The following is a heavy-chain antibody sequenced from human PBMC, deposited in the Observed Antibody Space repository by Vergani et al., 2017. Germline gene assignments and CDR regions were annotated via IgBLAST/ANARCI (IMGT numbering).Heavy chain of an antibody. CDR1: GGSISSSSYY. Sequence: QLQLQESGPGLVKPSETLSLTCTVSGGSISSSSYYWGWIRQPPGKGLEWIGSIYYSGSSYYNPSLKSRVTISVDTTKNQFSRKLSSVTAADTAVYYCARTYSSGWYYFDYWGQGTLVTVSS. J-gene: IGHJ4*02. CDR2: IYYSGSS. V-gene: IGHV4-39*01. CDR3: ARTYSSGWYYFDY. D-gene: IGHD6-19*01.